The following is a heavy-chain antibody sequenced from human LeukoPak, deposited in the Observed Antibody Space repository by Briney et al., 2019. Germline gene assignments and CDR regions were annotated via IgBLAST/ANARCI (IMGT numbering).Heavy chain of an antibody. CDR1: GYTFTSYG. CDR2: IIPIFGTA. Sequence: GASVKVSCKASGYTFTSYGISWVRQAPGQGLEWMGRIIPIFGTANYAQKFQGRVTITTDESTSTAYMELSSLRSEDTAVYYCARDRGRGYSYGYDLDYWGQGTLVTVSS. D-gene: IGHD5-18*01. CDR3: ARDRGRGYSYGYDLDY. V-gene: IGHV1-69*05. J-gene: IGHJ4*02.